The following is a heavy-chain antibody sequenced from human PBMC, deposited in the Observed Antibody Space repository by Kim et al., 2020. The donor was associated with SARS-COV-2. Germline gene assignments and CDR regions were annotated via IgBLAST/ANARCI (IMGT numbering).Heavy chain of an antibody. V-gene: IGHV7-4-1*02. CDR1: GYTFTSYA. Sequence: ASVKVSCKASGYTFTSYAMNWVRQAPGQWLEWMGWINTNTGNPTYAQGFTGRFVFSLDTSVSTAYLQISSLKAEDTAVYYCARQHNDFWSGYYTWYFDLWGRGTLVTVSS. CDR2: INTNTGNP. CDR3: ARQHNDFWSGYYTWYFDL. J-gene: IGHJ2*01. D-gene: IGHD3-3*01.